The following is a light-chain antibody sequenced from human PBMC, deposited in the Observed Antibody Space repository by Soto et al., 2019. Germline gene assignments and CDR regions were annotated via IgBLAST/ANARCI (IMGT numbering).Light chain of an antibody. V-gene: IGKV1-9*01. Sequence: IQLTQSPSSLSASVGDRVTITCRASQDIAIYLAWYQQKPGEAPKLLIYAASTLYGRVPSRFSGSGSGTDFALTITSLQADDFATYYCQHYNSYSEAFGQGTKVDIK. CDR3: QHYNSYSEA. J-gene: IGKJ1*01. CDR2: AAS. CDR1: QDIAIY.